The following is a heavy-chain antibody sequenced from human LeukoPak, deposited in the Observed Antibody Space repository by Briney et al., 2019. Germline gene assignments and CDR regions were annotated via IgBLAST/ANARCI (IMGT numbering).Heavy chain of an antibody. CDR3: VSRGGYIYGLEY. V-gene: IGHV3-33*01. CDR2: IWYDGSNK. J-gene: IGHJ4*02. Sequence: GRSLRLSCAASGFTFSRNAMHWVRQAPGKGLEWVTVIWYDGSNKYYADSVKGRFTISRDNSKNTLYLQMNSLRVEDTSVYYCVSRGGYIYGLEYWGQGTPVTVSS. CDR1: GFTFSRNA. D-gene: IGHD5-18*01.